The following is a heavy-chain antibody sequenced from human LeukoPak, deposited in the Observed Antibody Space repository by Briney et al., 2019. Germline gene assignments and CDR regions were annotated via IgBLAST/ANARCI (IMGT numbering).Heavy chain of an antibody. Sequence: GGSLRLSCAASGFTFSSYWMSWVRQAPGKGLEWVANIKQDGSEKYYVDSVKGRFTISRDNAKNSLYLQMNSLRAEDTAVYYCARSERGYSYGWYDYWGQGTLVTVSS. CDR2: IKQDGSEK. V-gene: IGHV3-7*05. D-gene: IGHD5-18*01. J-gene: IGHJ4*02. CDR1: GFTFSSYW. CDR3: ARSERGYSYGWYDY.